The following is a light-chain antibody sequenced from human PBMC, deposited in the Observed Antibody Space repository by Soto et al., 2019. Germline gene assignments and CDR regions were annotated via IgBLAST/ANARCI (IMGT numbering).Light chain of an antibody. V-gene: IGLV1-44*01. J-gene: IGLJ1*01. CDR2: SNN. CDR3: AAWDDSLNGPV. CDR1: SSNIGSNS. Sequence: QSVLTQPPSASGTPGQRVSISCSGSSSNIGSNSVNWYQQLPGTAPKLPIYSNNQRPSGVPDRISGSKSGTSASLAISGLQSEDEADYYCAAWDDSLNGPVFGTGTKLTVL.